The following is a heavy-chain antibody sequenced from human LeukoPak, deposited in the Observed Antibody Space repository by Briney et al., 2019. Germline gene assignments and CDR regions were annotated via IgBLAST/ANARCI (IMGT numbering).Heavy chain of an antibody. CDR3: ARTYYDYVWGSYNHYYYYMDV. CDR1: GGSISSYY. V-gene: IGHV4-59*01. J-gene: IGHJ6*03. Sequence: PSETLSLTCTVSGGSISSYYWSWIRQPPGKGLEWIGYIYYSGSTNYNPSLKSRVTISVDTSKNQFSLKLSSVTAADTAVYYCARTYYDYVWGSYNHYYYYMDVWGKGTTVTISS. D-gene: IGHD3-16*01. CDR2: IYYSGST.